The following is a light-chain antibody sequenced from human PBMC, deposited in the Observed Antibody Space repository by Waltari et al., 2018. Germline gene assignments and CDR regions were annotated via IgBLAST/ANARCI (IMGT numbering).Light chain of an antibody. Sequence: QSALTQPASVSGSPGQAITISCTGTSSDVGGFDLVSWYQHHPGKAPKLLIYEGSKRPAGISTRFSGAKSGNTASLTISGLQAEDEAHYYCCSYAGTSTFVVFGGGTKVTVL. V-gene: IGLV2-23*01. J-gene: IGLJ2*01. CDR2: EGS. CDR1: SSDVGGFDL. CDR3: CSYAGTSTFVV.